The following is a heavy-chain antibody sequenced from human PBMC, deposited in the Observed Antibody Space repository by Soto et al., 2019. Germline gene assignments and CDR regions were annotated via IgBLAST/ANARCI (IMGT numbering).Heavy chain of an antibody. CDR2: ITGGGENT. D-gene: IGHD6-19*01. CDR3: AKGRIAEAAPYTWFAI. CDR1: GFTFSSYA. J-gene: IGHJ5*02. V-gene: IGHV3-23*01. Sequence: PGVSLRLSCAASGFTFSSYAMSWVRQAPGKGLEWVSSITGGGENTHYADSVKGRFTISRDNSMNTLSLQMNTLRVEDTAVYHCAKGRIAEAAPYTWFAIWGQGT.